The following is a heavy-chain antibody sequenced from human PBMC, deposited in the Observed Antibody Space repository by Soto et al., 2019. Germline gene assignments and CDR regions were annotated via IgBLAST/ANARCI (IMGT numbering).Heavy chain of an antibody. V-gene: IGHV3-33*01. CDR3: ARGLGNYFYYMDV. D-gene: IGHD3-16*01. Sequence: ESGGGVVQPGRSLRLSCSASIFTFTSSGMHWVRQAPGKGLEWVALIWHDGSDASYADSVKGRFTISRDNSKHTLYLQMNSLRAEDTAVYYCARGLGNYFYYMDVWGKGTTVTVSS. CDR1: IFTFTSSG. J-gene: IGHJ6*03. CDR2: IWHDGSDA.